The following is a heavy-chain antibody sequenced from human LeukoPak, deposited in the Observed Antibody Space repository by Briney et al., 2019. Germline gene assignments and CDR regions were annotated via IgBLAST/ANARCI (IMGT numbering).Heavy chain of an antibody. CDR3: SRESGAFCPFDY. Sequence: SETRSLTCGVSGGSISGTNWWSWIRQPPGQGLEWIGEISLAGQTNYNPSLNARATMSLDKSSNQLSLNLTSVTAADTATYYCSRESGAFCPFDYWGQGTLVIVSS. V-gene: IGHV4/OR15-8*02. J-gene: IGHJ4*02. CDR2: ISLAGQT. CDR1: GGSISGTNW. D-gene: IGHD1-26*01.